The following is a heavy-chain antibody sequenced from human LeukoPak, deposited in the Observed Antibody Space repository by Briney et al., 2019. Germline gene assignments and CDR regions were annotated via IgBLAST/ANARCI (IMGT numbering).Heavy chain of an antibody. Sequence: GGSLRLSCAASGFTFSSYAMHWVRQAPGKGLEWVAVISYDGSNKYYADSVKGRFTISRDNSKNTLYLQMNSLRAEDTAVYYCARGRRSQGDYGYWGQGTLVTVSS. CDR3: ARGRRSQGDYGY. D-gene: IGHD4-17*01. CDR2: ISYDGSNK. CDR1: GFTFSSYA. J-gene: IGHJ4*02. V-gene: IGHV3-30-3*01.